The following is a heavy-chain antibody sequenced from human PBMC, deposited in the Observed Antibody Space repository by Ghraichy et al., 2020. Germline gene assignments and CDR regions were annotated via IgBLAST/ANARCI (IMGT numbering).Heavy chain of an antibody. CDR3: ARDPQPAAYDSSDYKWFDP. CDR1: GYTFTSYY. D-gene: IGHD3-22*01. V-gene: IGHV1-46*01. CDR2: INPSGGST. J-gene: IGHJ5*02. Sequence: ASVKVSCKASGYTFTSYYMHWVRQAPGQGLEWMGIINPSGGSTSYAQKFQGRVTMTRDTSTSTVYMELSSLRSEDTAVYYCARDPQPAAYDSSDYKWFDPWGQGTLVTVSS.